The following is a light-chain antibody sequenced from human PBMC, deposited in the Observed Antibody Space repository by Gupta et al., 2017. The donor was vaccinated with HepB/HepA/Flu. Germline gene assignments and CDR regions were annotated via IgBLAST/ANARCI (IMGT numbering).Light chain of an antibody. CDR2: GAS. Sequence: EIVMTQSPATLSVSPGERATLSCRASQSISGNFAWYQQKPGQPPRLLVYGASTRATGVPARFSGSGSGTEFTLTISGLQSEDFAVYYCQQYNNWPWTFGQGTKLEIK. CDR3: QQYNNWPWT. J-gene: IGKJ1*01. V-gene: IGKV3-15*01. CDR1: QSISGN.